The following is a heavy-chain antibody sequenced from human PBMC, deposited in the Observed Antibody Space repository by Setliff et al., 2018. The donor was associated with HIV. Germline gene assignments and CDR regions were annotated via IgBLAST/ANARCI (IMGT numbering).Heavy chain of an antibody. Sequence: ASVKVSCKASGYSLTNYGTTWVRQAPGQGLEWMGRISGYNGHTNYAERLQGRVSMTTDTSTNTAYMELRSLRSDDTAVYYCARDYNLLEWLLTDYWGQGTLVTVSS. J-gene: IGHJ4*02. D-gene: IGHD3-3*01. CDR3: ARDYNLLEWLLTDY. V-gene: IGHV1-18*01. CDR2: ISGYNGHT. CDR1: GYSLTNYG.